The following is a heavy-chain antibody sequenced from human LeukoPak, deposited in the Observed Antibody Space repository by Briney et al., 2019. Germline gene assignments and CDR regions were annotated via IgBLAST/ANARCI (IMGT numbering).Heavy chain of an antibody. V-gene: IGHV4-59*01. D-gene: IGHD1-26*01. J-gene: IGHJ4*02. CDR3: AREQHGAGLAYFDY. CDR1: GFTFSDYY. CDR2: IYYSGST. Sequence: LRLSCAASGFTFSDYYMSWIRQAPGKGLEWIGYIYYSGSTKYHPSLQSRVTLSVDTSKNQFSLRLSSVTAADTAVYYCAREQHGAGLAYFDYWGQGILVTVSS.